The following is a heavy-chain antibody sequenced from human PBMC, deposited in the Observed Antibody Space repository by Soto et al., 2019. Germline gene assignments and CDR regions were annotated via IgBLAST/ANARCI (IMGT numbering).Heavy chain of an antibody. CDR2: IIPSFGTA. CDR1: GGTFSSYA. V-gene: IGHV1-69*06. CDR3: ASIDGSYYYYGMDV. D-gene: IGHD1-1*01. J-gene: IGHJ6*02. Sequence: QVQLVQSGAEVKKPGSSVKVSCKASGGTFSSYAISWVRQAPGHGLEWMGGIIPSFGTANYAQKFQGRDTITADKSTSTAYVELSSLRSEDTAVYYCASIDGSYYYYGMDVWGQGTTVTVSS.